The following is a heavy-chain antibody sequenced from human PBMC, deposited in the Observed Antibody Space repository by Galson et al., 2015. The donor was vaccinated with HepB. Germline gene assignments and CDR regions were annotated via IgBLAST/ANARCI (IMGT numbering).Heavy chain of an antibody. Sequence: SLRLSCAASGFTFNSYAMSWVRQAPGKGLEWVSAISGHAGSTYYADSVKGRFTISRDNFKDMLYLQMNSLRAEDTAVYYCAKHIVVVIAPGARFDPWGQGTLVTVSS. CDR2: ISGHAGST. CDR1: GFTFNSYA. CDR3: AKHIVVVIAPGARFDP. D-gene: IGHD2-21*01. V-gene: IGHV3-23*01. J-gene: IGHJ5*02.